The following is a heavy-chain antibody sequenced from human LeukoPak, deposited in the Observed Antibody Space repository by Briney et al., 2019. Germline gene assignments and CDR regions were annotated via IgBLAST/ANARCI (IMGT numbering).Heavy chain of an antibody. CDR3: ARGRRVGIRRGVITKDAFDI. CDR1: GGSFSGYY. J-gene: IGHJ3*02. V-gene: IGHV4-34*01. CDR2: INHSGST. D-gene: IGHD3-10*01. Sequence: SETLSLTCAVYGGSFSGYYWSWIRQPPGKGLEWIGEINHSGSTNYNPSLKSRVTISVDTSKNQFSLKLSSVTAADTAVYYCARGRRVGIRRGVITKDAFDIWGQGTMVTVSS.